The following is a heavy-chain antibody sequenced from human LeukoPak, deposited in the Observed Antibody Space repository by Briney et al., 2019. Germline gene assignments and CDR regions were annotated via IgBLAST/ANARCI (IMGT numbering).Heavy chain of an antibody. Sequence: GSLRLSCAASGFTFTSYSTNWGPQAPGKGLEGVSSISSRSSYIDYADSLKGRFTISRDNAKNSLYLQMNSLRAEDTAVYYCARGKEPVAGSLSHFDYWGQGTLVTVSS. J-gene: IGHJ4*02. D-gene: IGHD6-19*01. CDR1: GFTFTSYS. CDR3: ARGKEPVAGSLSHFDY. V-gene: IGHV3-21*01. CDR2: ISSRSSYI.